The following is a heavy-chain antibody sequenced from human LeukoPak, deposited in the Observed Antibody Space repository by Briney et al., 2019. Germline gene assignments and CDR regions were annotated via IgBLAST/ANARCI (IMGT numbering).Heavy chain of an antibody. CDR1: GLSFSSHW. J-gene: IGHJ6*02. CDR2: IKEDGSEK. D-gene: IGHD3-3*01. Sequence: GGSLRLSCAGSGLSFSSHWMTWVRHAPGKGLEWVAGIKEDGSEKHYVDSVSGRFTISRDNAKNSLHLQMSSLRAEDTAVYYCARRGITISGVLVYHYSGLDVWGQGTTVTVSS. V-gene: IGHV3-7*01. CDR3: ARRGITISGVLVYHYSGLDV.